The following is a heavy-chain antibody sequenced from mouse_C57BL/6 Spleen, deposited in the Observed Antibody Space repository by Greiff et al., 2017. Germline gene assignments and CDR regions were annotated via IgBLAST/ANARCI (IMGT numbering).Heavy chain of an antibody. J-gene: IGHJ3*01. CDR1: GYAFSSYW. Sequence: QVHVKQSGAELVKPGASVKISCKASGYAFSSYWMNWLKQRPGKGLEWIGQIYPGDGDTNYNGKFKGKATLTADKSSSTAYMQLSSLTSEDSAVYFCARLGAYYDYDGWFAYWGQGTLVTVSA. CDR3: ARLGAYYDYDGWFAY. D-gene: IGHD2-4*01. V-gene: IGHV1-80*01. CDR2: IYPGDGDT.